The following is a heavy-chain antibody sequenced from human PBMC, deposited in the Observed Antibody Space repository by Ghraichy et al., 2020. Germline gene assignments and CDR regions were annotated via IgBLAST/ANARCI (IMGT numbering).Heavy chain of an antibody. D-gene: IGHD1-26*01. Sequence: SQTLSLTCAVYGGSFSGYYWSWIRQPPGKGLEWIGEINHSGSTNYNPSLKSRVTISVDTSKNQFSLKLSSVTAADTAVYYCARGSIVGATTPFQHWGQGTLVTVSS. CDR2: INHSGST. CDR1: GGSFSGYY. CDR3: ARGSIVGATTPFQH. J-gene: IGHJ1*01. V-gene: IGHV4-34*01.